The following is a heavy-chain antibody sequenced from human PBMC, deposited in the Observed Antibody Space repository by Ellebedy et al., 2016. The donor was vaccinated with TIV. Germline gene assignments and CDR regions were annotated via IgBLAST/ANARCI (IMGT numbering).Heavy chain of an antibody. D-gene: IGHD4-17*01. CDR1: GYIFTNYY. CDR3: ATAGTTVTTPIDY. V-gene: IGHV1-46*01. J-gene: IGHJ4*02. Sequence: ASVKVSCKASGYIFTNYYMHWVRQAPGQGLGWMGIINPSGGSTTYEQKFQGRVTMTRDTSTSTVYMELSSLRFEDTAVYYCATAGTTVTTPIDYWGQGTLVTVSS. CDR2: INPSGGST.